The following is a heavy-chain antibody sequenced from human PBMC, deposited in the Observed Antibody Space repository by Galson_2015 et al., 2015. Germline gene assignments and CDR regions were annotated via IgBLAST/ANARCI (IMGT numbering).Heavy chain of an antibody. CDR2: IIPILGIA. V-gene: IGHV1-69*04. J-gene: IGHJ6*02. CDR3: ARDPGDDILTGYQTHYYYYGMDV. CDR1: GGTFSSYT. D-gene: IGHD3-9*01. Sequence: SVKVSCKASGGTFSSYTISWVRQAPGQGLEWMGRIIPILGIANYAQKFQGRVTITADKSTSTAYMELSSLRSEDTAVYYCARDPGDDILTGYQTHYYYYGMDVWGQGTTVTVSS.